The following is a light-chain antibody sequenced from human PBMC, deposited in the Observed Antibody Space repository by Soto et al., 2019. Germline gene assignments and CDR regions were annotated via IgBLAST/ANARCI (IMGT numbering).Light chain of an antibody. V-gene: IGLV2-14*03. Sequence: QSAPTQPASVSGSPGQWITISCTGTSSDVGNYDYVSWYQQYPGKAPKLMIYAVSRRPSGVSNRFSGSKSGNTASLTISGRQAEDEADYYCTSYTPSSTHVFGTGTKVTVL. J-gene: IGLJ1*01. CDR2: AVS. CDR3: TSYTPSSTHV. CDR1: SSDVGNYDY.